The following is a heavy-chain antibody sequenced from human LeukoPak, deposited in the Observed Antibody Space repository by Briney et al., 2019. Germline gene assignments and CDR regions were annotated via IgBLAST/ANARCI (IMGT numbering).Heavy chain of an antibody. CDR2: IYNSGST. V-gene: IGHV4-4*07. J-gene: IGHJ4*02. CDR3: ARGVNSGYFDY. Sequence: SETLSLTCTVSGGSISSYYWSCIRQPAGKGLEWIGRIYNSGSTKYNPSLKGRVTMSVDTSKNQFSLKLNSVTAADTAVYYCARGVNSGYFDYCGQGTLVTVSS. CDR1: GGSISSYY. D-gene: IGHD1-26*01.